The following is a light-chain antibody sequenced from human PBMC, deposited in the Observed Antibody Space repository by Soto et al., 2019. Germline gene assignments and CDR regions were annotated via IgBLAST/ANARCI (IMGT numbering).Light chain of an antibody. CDR1: QSVLYSSNNKNY. CDR2: WAS. CDR3: QQYYSTPQT. J-gene: IGKJ1*01. Sequence: DIVMTQSPDSLAVSLGERATINCKSSQSVLYSSNNKNYLAWYQQKPGQPPKLLIYWASTRESGVPDRVSGSGSGTDFVITISSMQAADEGVYSNQQYYSTPQTFGQVTKVQIK. V-gene: IGKV4-1*01.